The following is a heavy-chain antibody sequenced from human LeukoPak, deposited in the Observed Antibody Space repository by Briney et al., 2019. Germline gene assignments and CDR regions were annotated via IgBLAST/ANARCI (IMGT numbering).Heavy chain of an antibody. CDR3: ARDHGAAADVYYFDY. CDR1: GFTFTNHA. J-gene: IGHJ4*02. CDR2: FSHDASNE. D-gene: IGHD6-13*01. V-gene: IGHV3-30-3*01. Sequence: SCKASGFTFTNHAMHWVRQAPGKGLEWVAVFSHDASNEYYADSVKGRFTISRDNSKNTLYLQMNSLRAEDTAVYYCARDHGAAADVYYFDYWGQGTLVTVSS.